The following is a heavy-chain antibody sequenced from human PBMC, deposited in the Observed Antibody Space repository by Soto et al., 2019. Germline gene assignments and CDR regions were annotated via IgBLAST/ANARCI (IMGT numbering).Heavy chain of an antibody. CDR1: GFTFSNYW. CDR2: IKIDGGEK. Sequence: EVQLVESGGGLVQPGGSLGLSCAASGFTFSNYWMSWVRQAPGKGLEWVANIKIDGGEKYYVDSVQGRFTISRDNAENSLYLQMNSLRAEDTAVYYCVRDWVANASTWGDHWGQGTLVTVSS. V-gene: IGHV3-7*05. J-gene: IGHJ4*02. D-gene: IGHD2-2*01. CDR3: VRDWVANASTWGDH.